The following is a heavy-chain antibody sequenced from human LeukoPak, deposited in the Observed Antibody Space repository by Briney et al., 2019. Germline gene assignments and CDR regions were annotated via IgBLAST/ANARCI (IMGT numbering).Heavy chain of an antibody. V-gene: IGHV4-59*08. CDR3: ARQKYYYDSSGYYYVYYFDY. Sequence: SETLSLTCTVSGGSISSYYWSWIRQPPGKGLEWIGYIYYSGSTNYNPSLKSRVTISVDTSKNQFSPKLSSVTAADTAVYYCARQKYYYDSSGYYYVYYFDYWGQGTLVTVSS. CDR2: IYYSGST. CDR1: GGSISSYY. D-gene: IGHD3-22*01. J-gene: IGHJ4*02.